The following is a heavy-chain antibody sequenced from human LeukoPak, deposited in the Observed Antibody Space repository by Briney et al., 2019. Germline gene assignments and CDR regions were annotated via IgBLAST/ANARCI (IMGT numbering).Heavy chain of an antibody. CDR2: ISSSSSYI. D-gene: IGHD3-3*01. CDR1: GSTFSSYS. CDR3: ARDGDYDLGSGYDY. Sequence: PGGSLRLSCTASGSTFSSYSMSWVRQAPGKGLEWVSSISSSSSYIYYADSVKGRFTISRDNAKNSLYLQMNSLRAEDTAVYYCARDGDYDLGSGYDYWGQGTLVTVSS. V-gene: IGHV3-21*01. J-gene: IGHJ4*02.